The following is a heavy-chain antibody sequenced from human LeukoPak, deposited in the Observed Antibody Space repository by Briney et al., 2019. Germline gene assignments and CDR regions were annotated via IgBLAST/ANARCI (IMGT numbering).Heavy chain of an antibody. D-gene: IGHD4-17*01. V-gene: IGHV3-33*01. CDR3: ARVLWNGDYPRFDY. CDR1: GFTFSSYG. J-gene: IGHJ4*02. Sequence: GGSLRLSCAASGFTFSSYGMHWVRQAPGKGLEWVAVIWYDGSNKYYADSVKGRFTISGDNSKNTLYLQMNSLRDEDTAVYYCARVLWNGDYPRFDYWGQGTLVTVSS. CDR2: IWYDGSNK.